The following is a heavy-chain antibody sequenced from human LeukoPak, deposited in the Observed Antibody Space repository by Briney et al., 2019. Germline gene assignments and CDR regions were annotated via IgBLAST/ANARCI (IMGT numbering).Heavy chain of an antibody. Sequence: PGGSLRLSCAASGFSFSTSWMTWVRQAPGKGLEWVANMNVDGSQKYPGDSVGGRFTISRDNVKNTLYLQMNSLRVEDTAVYYCARDPGWGALDYWGQGALVIVSS. V-gene: IGHV3-7*03. J-gene: IGHJ4*02. CDR3: ARDPGWGALDY. CDR2: MNVDGSQK. CDR1: GFSFSTSW. D-gene: IGHD3-16*01.